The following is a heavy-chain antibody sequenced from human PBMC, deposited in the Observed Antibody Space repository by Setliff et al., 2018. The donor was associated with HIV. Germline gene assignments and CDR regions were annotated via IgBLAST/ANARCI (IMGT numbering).Heavy chain of an antibody. D-gene: IGHD2-2*01. CDR2: IYSSGST. CDR3: AREGRVVLPAAASGNYYYYYMDV. Sequence: SETLSLTCTVSGGSISSYYGSWIRQSAGKGLEWIGRIYSSGSTNYNPSLKSRVTMSVDTSKNQFSLRLSSVTAADTAVYYCAREGRVVLPAAASGNYYYYYMDVWGKGTTVTVSS. J-gene: IGHJ6*03. CDR1: GGSISSYY. V-gene: IGHV4-4*07.